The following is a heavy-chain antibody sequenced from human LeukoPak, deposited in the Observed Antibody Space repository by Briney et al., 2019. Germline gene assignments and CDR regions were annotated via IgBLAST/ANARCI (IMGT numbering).Heavy chain of an antibody. V-gene: IGHV3-23*01. CDR1: GFTFSSYA. CDR2: ISGRGGST. Sequence: GGSLRLSCAASGFTFSSYAMSWVRQAPGKGLEWVSAISGRGGSTYYADSVKGRFTISRDNSKNTLYLQMNSLRAEDTAVYYCANTIVVVPAANLSWGQGTLVTVSS. J-gene: IGHJ4*02. D-gene: IGHD2-2*01. CDR3: ANTIVVVPAANLS.